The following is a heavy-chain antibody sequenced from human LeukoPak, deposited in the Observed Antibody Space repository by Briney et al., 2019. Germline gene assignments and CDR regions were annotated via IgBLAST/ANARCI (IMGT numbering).Heavy chain of an antibody. J-gene: IGHJ3*02. CDR1: GFSFKDYA. CDR2: IGAWIPGT. V-gene: IGHV3-23*01. CDR3: AKGKINHDGAFDI. Sequence: GSLRLSCAASGFSFKDYAMSWVRQTPGKGLEWVSSIGAWIPGTHYADSVTGRFTISRDNSKKTLYLQMNSLRADDTAVYYCAKGKINHDGAFDIWGQGTLVTVSS. D-gene: IGHD3-16*01.